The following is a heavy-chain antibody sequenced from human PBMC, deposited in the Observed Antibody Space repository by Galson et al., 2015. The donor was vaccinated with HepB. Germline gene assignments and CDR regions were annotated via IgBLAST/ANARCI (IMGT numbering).Heavy chain of an antibody. CDR1: GLTFSSFA. D-gene: IGHD1-7*01. Sequence: SLRLSCAASGLTFSSFAMTWVRQAPGKGLEWVPTISGSARGTYYADSVKGRFTISRDNSKNTLYLQMNSLRAEDTAIYFCAKHKGMELANYCMDVWGTGTTVTVS. V-gene: IGHV3-23*01. J-gene: IGHJ6*03. CDR2: ISGSARGT. CDR3: AKHKGMELANYCMDV.